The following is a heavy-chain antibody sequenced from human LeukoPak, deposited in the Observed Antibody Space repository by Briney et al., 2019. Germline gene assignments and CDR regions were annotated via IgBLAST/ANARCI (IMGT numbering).Heavy chain of an antibody. CDR2: MNPNSGNT. V-gene: IGHV1-8*01. J-gene: IGHJ4*02. CDR1: GYTFTTYD. CDR3: ARLGSRGDF. D-gene: IGHD7-27*01. Sequence: RASVKVSCKASGYTFTTYDISWVRQATGQGLEWMGWMNPNSGNTGYAQKFQGRVIMTRNTSINTAYMELSSLRFDDTALYYCARLGSRGDFWGQGTLVTVSS.